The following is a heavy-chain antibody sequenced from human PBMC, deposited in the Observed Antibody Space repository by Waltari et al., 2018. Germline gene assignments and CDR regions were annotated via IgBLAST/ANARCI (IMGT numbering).Heavy chain of an antibody. D-gene: IGHD3-3*01. V-gene: IGHV4-34*01. CDR2: INHSGST. CDR1: GGSFSVYY. J-gene: IGHJ3*02. CDR3: ARSPRSGYDDAFDI. Sequence: QVQLQQWGAGLLKPSETLSLTCAVYGGSFSVYYWSWIRQPPGKGLEWIGEINHSGSTNYNPSLKSRVTISVDTSKNQFSLKLSSVTAADTAVYYCARSPRSGYDDAFDIWGQGTMVTVSS.